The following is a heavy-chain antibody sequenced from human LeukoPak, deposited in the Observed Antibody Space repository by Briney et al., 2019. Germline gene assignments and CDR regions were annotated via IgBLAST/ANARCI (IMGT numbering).Heavy chain of an antibody. J-gene: IGHJ3*01. Sequence: PSQTLSLTCTVSGGSISSGVYYWSWIRQHPGRGLEWLGYIYFSGNTYYIPSLKSRIAISVDTSKSLFSLELSSVTAADTAVYYCATYSSSWLTAFDVWGQGTMVTVSS. CDR3: ATYSSSWLTAFDV. V-gene: IGHV4-31*03. D-gene: IGHD6-13*01. CDR1: GGSISSGVYY. CDR2: IYFSGNT.